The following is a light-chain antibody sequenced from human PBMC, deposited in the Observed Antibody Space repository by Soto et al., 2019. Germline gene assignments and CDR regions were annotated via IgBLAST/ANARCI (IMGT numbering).Light chain of an antibody. CDR2: GAS. CDR3: QQYGSSFWT. J-gene: IGKJ1*01. V-gene: IGKV3-20*01. CDR1: QSLSSNY. Sequence: ELVLTQSPGTLSLSPGEIATLTCRASQSLSSNYLAWYQQKPGQPPRLLIYGASSRATGIRDRFSGSGSGTDCTLTISRLEPEDFAVYYCQQYGSSFWTFGQGTKVEIK.